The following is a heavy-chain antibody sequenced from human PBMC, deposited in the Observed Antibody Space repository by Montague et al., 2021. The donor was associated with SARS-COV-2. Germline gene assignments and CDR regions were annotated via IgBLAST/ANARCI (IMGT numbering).Heavy chain of an antibody. CDR3: ARGLLHQDDDY. CDR1: GFTFSSYA. CDR2: ISYDGSNK. J-gene: IGHJ4*02. Sequence: SLRLSCAASGFTFSSYAVHWVRQAPGKGLEWVAVISYDGSNKYYADSVKGRFTISRDNSKNTLYLQMNSLRAEDTAVYYCARGLLHQDDDYWGQGTLVTVSS. D-gene: IGHD3-22*01. V-gene: IGHV3-30-3*01.